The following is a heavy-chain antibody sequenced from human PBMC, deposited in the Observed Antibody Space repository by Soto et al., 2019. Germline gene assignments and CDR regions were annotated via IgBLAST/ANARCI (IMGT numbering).Heavy chain of an antibody. V-gene: IGHV1-8*01. CDR3: ARDLGSGWYNWFDP. Sequence: ASVKVSCKASGYTFTSYDINWVRQATGQGLEWMGWMNPNSGNTGYAQKFQGRVTMTRNTSISTAYMELSSLRSDDTAVYYCARDLGSGWYNWFDPWGQGTLVTVSS. J-gene: IGHJ5*02. CDR2: MNPNSGNT. D-gene: IGHD6-19*01. CDR1: GYTFTSYD.